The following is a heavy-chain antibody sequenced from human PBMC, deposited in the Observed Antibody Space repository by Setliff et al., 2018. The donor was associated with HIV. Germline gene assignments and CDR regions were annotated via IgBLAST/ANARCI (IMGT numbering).Heavy chain of an antibody. J-gene: IGHJ5*02. D-gene: IGHD3-10*01. CDR3: AAMQGSCFDP. Sequence: SETLSLTCAVSGYSISSGYYWGWIRQPPGKGLEWIGSFYHSGSTYYNPSLRSRVTISVDTSKNQFSLKLNSVTAADTAVYYCAAMQGSCFDPWGQGTQVTVSS. CDR2: FYHSGST. V-gene: IGHV4-38-2*01. CDR1: GYSISSGYY.